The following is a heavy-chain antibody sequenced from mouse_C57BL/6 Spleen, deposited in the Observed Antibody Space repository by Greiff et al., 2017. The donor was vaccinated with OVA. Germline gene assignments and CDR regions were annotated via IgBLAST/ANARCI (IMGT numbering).Heavy chain of an antibody. CDR2: INPYNGGT. V-gene: IGHV1-19*01. Sequence: EVKLQESGPVLVKPGASVKMSCKASGYTFTDYYMNWVKQSHGKSLEWIGVINPYNGGTSYNQKFKGKATLTVDKSSSTAYMELNSLTSEDSAVYYCARKSYDYYAMDYWGQGTSVTVSS. J-gene: IGHJ4*01. CDR3: ARKSYDYYAMDY. D-gene: IGHD6-5*01. CDR1: GYTFTDYY.